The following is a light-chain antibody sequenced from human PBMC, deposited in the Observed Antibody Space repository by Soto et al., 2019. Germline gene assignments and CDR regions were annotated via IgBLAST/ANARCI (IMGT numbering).Light chain of an antibody. CDR1: QGINSY. V-gene: IGKV1-27*01. Sequence: DIQMTQSPSSLSASVGDRVTIAFRASQGINSYLAWYQQKPGETPKLLIYAASTLESGIPPRFSGSGSGTDFTLTINNLQPEDVATYYCQRYYNAPFTFGGGTKVDIK. J-gene: IGKJ4*01. CDR2: AAS. CDR3: QRYYNAPFT.